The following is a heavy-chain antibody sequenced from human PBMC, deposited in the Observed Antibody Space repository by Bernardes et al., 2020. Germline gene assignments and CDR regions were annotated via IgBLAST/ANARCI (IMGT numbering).Heavy chain of an antibody. V-gene: IGHV3-72*01. Sequence: GGSLILSCAASGFTFSDHYMDWVRQAPGTGLEWVGRTRNKANSYTTEYAASVKGRFTISRDDSKNSVYLQMNSLKTEDTAVYYCTRLTVGGTGAFDYWGQGTLVTVSS. J-gene: IGHJ4*02. CDR2: TRNKANSYTT. CDR1: GFTFSDHY. CDR3: TRLTVGGTGAFDY. D-gene: IGHD1-26*01.